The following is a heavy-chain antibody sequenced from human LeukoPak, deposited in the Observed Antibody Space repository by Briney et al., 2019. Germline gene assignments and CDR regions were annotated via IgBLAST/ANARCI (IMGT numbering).Heavy chain of an antibody. J-gene: IGHJ6*02. D-gene: IGHD5-18*01. CDR3: ARDRGYSPDV. CDR2: LNGEGRSI. V-gene: IGHV3-74*01. CDR1: GFTFRNYW. Sequence: PGGSLTLSCAASGFTFRNYWMHWVRQVPGKGVGGVSHLNGEGRSITYEDSVNGRFTISRDNAKTTLYLQMNSLRADVTAVYYCARDRGYSPDVWGQGTTVTVSS.